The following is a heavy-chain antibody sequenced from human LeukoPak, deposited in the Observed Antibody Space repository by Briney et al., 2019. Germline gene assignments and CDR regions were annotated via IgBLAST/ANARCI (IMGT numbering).Heavy chain of an antibody. D-gene: IGHD6-13*01. J-gene: IGHJ4*02. CDR2: ISGSGGSGGST. CDR1: GFTFSSYW. V-gene: IGHV3-23*01. Sequence: GGSLRLSCAASGFTFSSYWMHWVRQTPGKGLEWVSVISGSGGSGGSTYYADSVKGRSIISRDNSKNTLYLQMNSLRAEDTAVYYCAKGGGSSWALFDCWGPGTLVTVSS. CDR3: AKGGGSSWALFDC.